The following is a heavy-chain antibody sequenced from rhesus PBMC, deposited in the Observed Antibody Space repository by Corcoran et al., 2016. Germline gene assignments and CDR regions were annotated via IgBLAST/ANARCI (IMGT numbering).Heavy chain of an antibody. Sequence: QVQLQESGPGLVKPSETLSLTCAVSGASISSYCGSWIRQPPGKGRAWIGEIKGNSGSTYYHPSLKSRVTISQDASKNQFSLKLSSVTAADTAVYYCAREGGAAQLWGQGVLVTVSS. CDR3: AREGGAAQL. V-gene: IGHV4-80*01. D-gene: IGHD4-29*01. J-gene: IGHJ4*01. CDR1: GASISSYC. CDR2: IKGNSGST.